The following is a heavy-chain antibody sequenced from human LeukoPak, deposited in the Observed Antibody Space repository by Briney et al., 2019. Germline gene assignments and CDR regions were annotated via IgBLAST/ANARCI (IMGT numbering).Heavy chain of an antibody. D-gene: IGHD5-18*01. CDR3: ARTHSYDYDRAFDI. CDR2: INPNSGGT. J-gene: IGHJ3*02. Sequence: GASVKVSRKASGYTFTGSYMHWVRQAPGQGLEWMGWINPNSGGTNYAQRFQGRVTMTRDTSITTAYMELTTLRSDDTAVYYCARTHSYDYDRAFDIWGQGTMVTVSS. V-gene: IGHV1-2*02. CDR1: GYTFTGSY.